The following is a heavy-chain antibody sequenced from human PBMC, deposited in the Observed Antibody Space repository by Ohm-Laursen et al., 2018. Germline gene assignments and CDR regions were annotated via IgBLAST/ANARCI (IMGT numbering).Heavy chain of an antibody. V-gene: IGHV1-2*02. D-gene: IGHD2-2*01. CDR1: GYTFTGYY. CDR3: ASHCTGTSCPFDY. Sequence: ASVKVSCKASGYTFTGYYMHWVRQAPGQGLEWMGWINPNSGGTNYAQNLQGRVTMTTDTSTSTAYIELRSLRSDDTAVYYCASHCTGTSCPFDYWGRGTLVTVSS. J-gene: IGHJ4*02. CDR2: INPNSGGT.